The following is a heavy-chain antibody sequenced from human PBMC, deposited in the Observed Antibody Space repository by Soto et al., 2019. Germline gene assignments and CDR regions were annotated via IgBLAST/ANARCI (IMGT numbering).Heavy chain of an antibody. CDR1: GFTFSSYG. CDR3: AKAFRGGSHYYDSSGYSSFDI. V-gene: IGHV3-30*18. D-gene: IGHD3-22*01. J-gene: IGHJ3*02. Sequence: QVQLVESGGGVVQPGRSLRLSCAASGFTFSSYGMHWVRQAPGKGLEWVAVISYDGSNKYYADSVKGRFTISRDNSKNTLYLQMNSLRAEDTAVYYCAKAFRGGSHYYDSSGYSSFDIWGLGTMVTVSS. CDR2: ISYDGSNK.